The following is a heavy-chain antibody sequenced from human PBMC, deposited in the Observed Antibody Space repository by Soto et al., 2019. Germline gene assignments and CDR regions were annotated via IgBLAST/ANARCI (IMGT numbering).Heavy chain of an antibody. V-gene: IGHV3-64*01. D-gene: IGHD4-17*01. CDR2: ISSNGGST. CDR1: GFTFSSYA. CDR3: ARDGLRQSAFDI. J-gene: IGHJ3*02. Sequence: EVQLVESGGGLVQPRGSLRLSCAASGFTFSSYAMHWVRQAPGKGLEYVSAISSNGGSTYYANSVKGRFTISRDNSKNTLYLQMGSLRAEDMAVYYCARDGLRQSAFDIWGQGTMVTVSS.